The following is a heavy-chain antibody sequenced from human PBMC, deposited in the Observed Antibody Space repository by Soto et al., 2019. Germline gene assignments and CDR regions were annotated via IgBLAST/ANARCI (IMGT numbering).Heavy chain of an antibody. Sequence: QVQLVQSGAEVKKPGSSVKVSCKASGGTFSSYTISWVRQAPGQGLEWMGDIIPIFGTANYAQKFQDRVTITADEXTXKAYMELSSLRSEDTAVYYCARAGGLRLGDLSQLDYWGQGTLVTVSS. CDR2: IIPIFGTA. V-gene: IGHV1-69*12. CDR1: GGTFSSYT. D-gene: IGHD3-16*02. J-gene: IGHJ4*02. CDR3: ARAGGLRLGDLSQLDY.